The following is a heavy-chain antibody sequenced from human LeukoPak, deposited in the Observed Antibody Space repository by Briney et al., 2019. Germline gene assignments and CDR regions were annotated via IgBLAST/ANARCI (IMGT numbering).Heavy chain of an antibody. CDR3: VKECLVIINYYFDY. CDR2: ISSTGGST. V-gene: IGHV3-64D*06. D-gene: IGHD3-22*01. J-gene: IGHJ4*02. Sequence: VRTLRLSSSASGVTFSNYGMHWLRQAPVKGLEYLSIISSTGGSTYYADSVKGRFTVSRDNSKNTLYLQMSSLRAEDTAVYYCVKECLVIINYYFDYWGQGTLVTVSS. CDR1: GVTFSNYG.